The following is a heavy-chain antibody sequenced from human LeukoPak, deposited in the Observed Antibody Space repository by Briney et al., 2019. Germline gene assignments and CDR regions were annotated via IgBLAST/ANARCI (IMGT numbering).Heavy chain of an antibody. V-gene: IGHV4-34*01. D-gene: IGHD3-9*01. CDR2: INHSGST. Sequence: SETLSLTCAVYGGSFSGYYWSWIRQPPGKGLEWIGEINHSGSTNYNPSLKSRVTISVDTSKNQFSLKLSSVTAADTAVYYCARGGPPTYYHILTGIYYFDYWGQGTLVTVSS. CDR3: ARGGPPTYYHILTGIYYFDY. J-gene: IGHJ4*02. CDR1: GGSFSGYY.